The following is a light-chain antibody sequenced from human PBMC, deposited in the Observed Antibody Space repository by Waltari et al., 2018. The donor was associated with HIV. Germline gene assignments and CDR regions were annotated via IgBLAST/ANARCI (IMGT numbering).Light chain of an antibody. J-gene: IGLJ1*01. CDR1: SRDVGAYTY. CDR2: DVN. CDR3: CSYAGSYTYV. Sequence: QSALTQPRPVSGSPGQSVTISCTGTSRDVGAYTYVSWYQQHPGKAPKLMIYDVNKRPSGVPDRFSGSKSGNTASLTISGLQAEDEADYYCCSYAGSYTYVFGTGTKVTVL. V-gene: IGLV2-11*01.